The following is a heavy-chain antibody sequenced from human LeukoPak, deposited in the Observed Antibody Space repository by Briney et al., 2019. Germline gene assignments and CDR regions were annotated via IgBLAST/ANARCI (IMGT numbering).Heavy chain of an antibody. Sequence: ASVKVSCKASGYTFTGYHMHWVRQAPGQGLEWMGWINPNSGGTNYAQKFQGRVTMIRDTSISTAYMELSRLRSDDTAVYYCAREEVYSSGWYPWGQGTLVTVSS. CDR1: GYTFTGYH. J-gene: IGHJ5*02. CDR2: INPNSGGT. CDR3: AREEVYSSGWYP. V-gene: IGHV1-2*02. D-gene: IGHD6-19*01.